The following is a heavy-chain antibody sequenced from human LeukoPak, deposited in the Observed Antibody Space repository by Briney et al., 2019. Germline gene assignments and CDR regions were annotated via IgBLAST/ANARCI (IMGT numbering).Heavy chain of an antibody. V-gene: IGHV1-18*01. J-gene: IGHJ5*01. CDR2: IGTYGGDT. D-gene: IGHD3-22*01. Sequence: ASVTVSCKATSRISWVRQAPGQGLAWMGWIGTYGGDTYYAQKFQGRITVTTDTPTSTVYMELRNLRSDDTAVYYCARDLWNFYDDSGYNRDFDSWGRGTLVTVSS. CDR1: TSR. CDR3: ARDLWNFYDDSGYNRDFDS.